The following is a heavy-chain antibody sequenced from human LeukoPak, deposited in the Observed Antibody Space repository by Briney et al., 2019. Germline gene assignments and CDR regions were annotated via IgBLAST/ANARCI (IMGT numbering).Heavy chain of an antibody. J-gene: IGHJ4*02. Sequence: PSQTLSLTCTVSGGSISSGSYYWSWIRQPAGKGLEWIGRIYTSGSTNYNPSLKSRVTISVDTSKNQFSLKLSSVTAADTAVYYCARVGRYSRSYLDDWGQGTLVTVSS. CDR2: IYTSGST. CDR1: GGSISSGSYY. CDR3: ARVGRYSRSYLDD. V-gene: IGHV4-61*02. D-gene: IGHD3-10*01.